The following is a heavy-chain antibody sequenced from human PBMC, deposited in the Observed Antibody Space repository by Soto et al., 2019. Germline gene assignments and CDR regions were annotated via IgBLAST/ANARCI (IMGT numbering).Heavy chain of an antibody. CDR3: AKSNGWYAELDY. D-gene: IGHD6-19*01. CDR2: ISGRGGST. Sequence: EVQLLESGGGLVQPGGSLRLSCAASGFTFSSYAMSWVRQAPGKGLEWVSAISGRGGSTYYADSVKGRFTFSRDNSKNTLYLQMNSLRAEDTAVYYCAKSNGWYAELDYWGQGTLVTVSS. CDR1: GFTFSSYA. J-gene: IGHJ4*02. V-gene: IGHV3-23*01.